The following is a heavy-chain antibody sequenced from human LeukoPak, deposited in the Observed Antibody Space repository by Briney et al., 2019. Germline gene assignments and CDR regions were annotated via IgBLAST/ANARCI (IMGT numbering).Heavy chain of an antibody. CDR2: IYTSGTT. V-gene: IGHV4-4*07. D-gene: IGHD6-19*01. CDR1: GGSINSYY. J-gene: IGHJ4*02. Sequence: PSETLPLTCTVSGGSINSYYWTWIRQPAGKGLEWIGRIYTSGTTNYNPSLKSRVTMSVDTSKNHFSLKLTSVTAADTAMYYCARERGEEYSSGWYKRNYFDNWGQGTRVTVSS. CDR3: ARERGEEYSSGWYKRNYFDN.